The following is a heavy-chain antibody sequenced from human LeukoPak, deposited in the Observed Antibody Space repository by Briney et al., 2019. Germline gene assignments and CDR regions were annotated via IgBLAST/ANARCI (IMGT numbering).Heavy chain of an antibody. CDR2: IIPIFGTA. CDR3: AGDRYNWNSYYYYYMGV. Sequence: ASVKVSCKASGGTFSSYAISWVRQAPGQGLEWMGGIIPIFGTANYAQKFQGRVTITTDESTSTAYMELSSLRSEDTAVYYCAGDRYNWNSYYYYYMGVWGKGTTVTVSS. J-gene: IGHJ6*03. V-gene: IGHV1-69*05. D-gene: IGHD1-7*01. CDR1: GGTFSSYA.